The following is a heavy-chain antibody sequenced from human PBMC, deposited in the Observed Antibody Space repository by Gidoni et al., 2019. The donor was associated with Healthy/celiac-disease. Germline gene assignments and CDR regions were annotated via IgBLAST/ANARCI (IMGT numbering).Heavy chain of an antibody. J-gene: IGHJ4*02. CDR2: IKSKTDGGKT. Sequence: EVQLVESGGGLVKPGGSLRLSCAASVFTFSNAWMSWVRQAPGKGLEWVGRIKSKTDGGKTDYAAPMIGRFTISRDDSKNTLYLQINYLKTEDTAVYYCTTGYTSGWYGFDYWGQGTLVTVSS. D-gene: IGHD6-19*01. V-gene: IGHV3-15*01. CDR1: VFTFSNAW. CDR3: TTGYTSGWYGFDY.